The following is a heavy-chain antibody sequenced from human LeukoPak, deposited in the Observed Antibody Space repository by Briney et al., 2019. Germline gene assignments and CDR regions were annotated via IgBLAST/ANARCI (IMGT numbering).Heavy chain of an antibody. Sequence: SVKVSCKASGGTFSSYAISWVRQAPGQGLEWMGRIIPIFGIANYAQKFQGRVTITADKSTSTAYMELSSLRSEDTAVYYCARVGAWIQFDPWGQGTLVTVPS. V-gene: IGHV1-69*04. CDR1: GGTFSSYA. D-gene: IGHD5-18*01. CDR3: ARVGAWIQFDP. CDR2: IIPIFGIA. J-gene: IGHJ5*02.